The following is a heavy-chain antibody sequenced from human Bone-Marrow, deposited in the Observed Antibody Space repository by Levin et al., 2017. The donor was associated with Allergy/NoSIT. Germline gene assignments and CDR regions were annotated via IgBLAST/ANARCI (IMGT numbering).Heavy chain of an antibody. CDR3: ARDLASIVVVPAAIPDPEPLFDY. Sequence: GGSLRLSCAASGFTFSSYAMHWVRQAPGKGLEWVAVISYDGSNKYYADSVKGRFTISRDNSKNTLYLQMNSLRAEDTAVYYCARDLASIVVVPAAIPDPEPLFDYWGQGTLVTVSS. V-gene: IGHV3-30-3*01. J-gene: IGHJ4*02. CDR2: ISYDGSNK. D-gene: IGHD2-2*02. CDR1: GFTFSSYA.